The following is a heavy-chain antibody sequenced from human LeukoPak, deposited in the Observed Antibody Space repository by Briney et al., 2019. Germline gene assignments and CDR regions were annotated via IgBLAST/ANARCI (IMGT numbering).Heavy chain of an antibody. Sequence: GGSLRLSCAASGFTFSNYWMTWVRQTPGKGLEWVANINRDGSDKHYLDSVEGRFIISRDNAKNSLYLQMNSLRAEDTAVYYCARDSSPRISGSTWYYDAFNIWGQGTMVTVSS. D-gene: IGHD6-13*01. CDR3: ARDSSPRISGSTWYYDAFNI. CDR2: INRDGSDK. V-gene: IGHV3-7*01. CDR1: GFTFSNYW. J-gene: IGHJ3*02.